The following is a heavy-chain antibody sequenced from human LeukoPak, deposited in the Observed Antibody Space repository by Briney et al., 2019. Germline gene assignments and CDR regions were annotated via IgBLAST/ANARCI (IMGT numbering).Heavy chain of an antibody. CDR3: EREVVRGVTSGVWFDP. Sequence: PSETLSLTCAVYGGSFSGYYWSWIRQPPGKGLEWIGEINHSGSTNYNPSLKSRVTISVNTSKNQFSLQLSSVTDADAAVYYCEREVVRGVTSGVWFDPWGQGTLVTVSS. D-gene: IGHD3-10*01. CDR1: GGSFSGYY. CDR2: INHSGST. V-gene: IGHV4-34*01. J-gene: IGHJ5*02.